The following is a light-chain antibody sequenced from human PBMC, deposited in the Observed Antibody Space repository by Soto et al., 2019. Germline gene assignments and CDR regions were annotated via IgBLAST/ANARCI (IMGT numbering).Light chain of an antibody. CDR2: RAS. CDR1: QTIYSN. J-gene: IGKJ1*01. Sequence: IVMTQSPATLSVSPGYTSSLSCRAGQTIYSNVAWYQQRPGQAPRLIIYRASSRATGVPARFSGSRSGTEFTLTINSLQSEDFAIYFCQQYAKWPGTFGQGTKVDIK. CDR3: QQYAKWPGT. V-gene: IGKV3-15*01.